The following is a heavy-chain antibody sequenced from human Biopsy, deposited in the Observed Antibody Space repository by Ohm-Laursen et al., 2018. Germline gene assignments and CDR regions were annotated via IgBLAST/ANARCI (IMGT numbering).Heavy chain of an antibody. V-gene: IGHV3-30*18. J-gene: IGHJ2*01. Sequence: SLRLSCAASGFTFTSYGMHWVRQAPGKGLEWLAVISHDGSGEYYADSLKGRFTITRDNPKNTLDLQMNSLRAEDTAVYYCAKDEKRWDYRNNFSWHIDLWGRGTPVTVSS. CDR2: ISHDGSGE. CDR1: GFTFTSYG. D-gene: IGHD4-11*01. CDR3: AKDEKRWDYRNNFSWHIDL.